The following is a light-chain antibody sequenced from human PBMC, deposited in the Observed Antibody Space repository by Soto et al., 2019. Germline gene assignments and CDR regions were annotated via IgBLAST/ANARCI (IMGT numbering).Light chain of an antibody. Sequence: ETVMTQSPGTLSVSPGERATLSCRASQSVSSDLAWYQQKPGQAPRLLIYHSSTRAPAIPARFSGSGSGTEFTLTISSLQSEDFAVYYCQHYNNWPLTFGGGTKVDI. V-gene: IGKV3-15*01. CDR1: QSVSSD. CDR3: QHYNNWPLT. J-gene: IGKJ4*01. CDR2: HSS.